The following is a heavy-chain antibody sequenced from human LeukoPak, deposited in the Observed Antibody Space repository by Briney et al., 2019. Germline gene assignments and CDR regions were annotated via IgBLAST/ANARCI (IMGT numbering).Heavy chain of an antibody. CDR3: AKDGWYAEYFQH. J-gene: IGHJ1*01. CDR1: GFTFSSYA. Sequence: TGGSLRLSCAASGFTFSSYAMSWVRQAPGKGLEWVSAISGSGGSTYYADSVKGRFSISRDNSKNTLYLQMNRLRAEDTAVYYCAKDGWYAEYFQHWGQGTLVTVSS. V-gene: IGHV3-23*01. D-gene: IGHD6-19*01. CDR2: ISGSGGST.